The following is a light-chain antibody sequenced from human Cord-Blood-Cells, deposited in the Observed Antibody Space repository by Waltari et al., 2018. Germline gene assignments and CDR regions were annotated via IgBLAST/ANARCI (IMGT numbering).Light chain of an antibody. J-gene: IGLJ1*01. CDR3: SSYTSSSTYV. V-gene: IGLV2-14*01. CDR2: DVS. CDR1: SSDVGGYKY. Sequence: QSALTQPASVSGSPGQSLTISCPGTSSDVGGYKYVSWYQQPPGTAPKLMIYDVSHRPSGVSNRFSGSKSGNTASLTISGLQAEDEADYYCSSYTSSSTYVFGTGTKVTVL.